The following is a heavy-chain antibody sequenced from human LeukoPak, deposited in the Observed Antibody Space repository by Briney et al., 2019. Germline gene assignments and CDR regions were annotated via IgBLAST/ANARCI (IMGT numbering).Heavy chain of an antibody. CDR3: ARGIVAPFFD. Sequence: ASVKVSCKASGYTFTAYYIHWLRQAPGQALEWMGWINPNSGGTNYTQKFQGRVTMTRDTSISTAYMELSRLRSDDTAVYYCARGIVAPFFDWGQGTLVTVSS. CDR2: INPNSGGT. D-gene: IGHD1-26*01. CDR1: GYTFTAYY. V-gene: IGHV1-2*02. J-gene: IGHJ4*02.